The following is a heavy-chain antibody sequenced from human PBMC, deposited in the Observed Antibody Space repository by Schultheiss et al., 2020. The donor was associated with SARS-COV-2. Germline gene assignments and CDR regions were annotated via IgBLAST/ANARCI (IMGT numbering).Heavy chain of an antibody. D-gene: IGHD1-26*01. Sequence: GESLKISCAASGFTFSSYAMHWVRQAPGKGLEWVAVISYDGSNKYYADSVRGRFTISRDNSKNTLYLQMNSLRAEDTAVYYCVRDVGSLVGATTPYYYYGMDVWGQGTTVTVSS. J-gene: IGHJ6*02. CDR1: GFTFSSYA. CDR3: VRDVGSLVGATTPYYYYGMDV. CDR2: ISYDGSNK. V-gene: IGHV3-30*01.